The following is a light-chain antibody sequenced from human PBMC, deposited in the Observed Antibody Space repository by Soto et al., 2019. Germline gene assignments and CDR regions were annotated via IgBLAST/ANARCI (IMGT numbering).Light chain of an antibody. V-gene: IGLV1-44*01. CDR2: NTY. Sequence: QSVLTQPPSASGTPGQTVTISCSGSSSNIGSHTVNWYQQLPGTAPRLLIYNTYYRPSGVPDRFSGSKSGTSASLAISGLQSEDEADYYCEAWDDSLNGVVFGGGTKLTVL. J-gene: IGLJ2*01. CDR3: EAWDDSLNGVV. CDR1: SSNIGSHT.